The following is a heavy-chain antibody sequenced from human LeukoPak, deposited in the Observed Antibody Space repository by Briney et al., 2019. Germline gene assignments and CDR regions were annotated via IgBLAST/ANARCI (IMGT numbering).Heavy chain of an antibody. CDR3: ARAVPPDY. Sequence: GGSLRLSCAASGFTCSSYDMDGARQATGKGLEWVSAIGTAGDTYYPGSVKGRFTISRENAKNSLYLQMNSLRAGDTAVYYCARAVPPDYWGQGTLVTVSS. V-gene: IGHV3-13*04. CDR1: GFTCSSYD. CDR2: IGTAGDT. J-gene: IGHJ4*02.